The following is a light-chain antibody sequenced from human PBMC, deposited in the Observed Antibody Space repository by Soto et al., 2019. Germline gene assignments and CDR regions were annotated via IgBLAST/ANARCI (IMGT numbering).Light chain of an antibody. J-gene: IGLJ2*01. CDR3: NSYTNSSAVV. Sequence: QSVLTQPASVSGSPGQWITISCAGTRDDIGAYDYVSWYQQHPGNAPKLLVYEVTNRPSGVSDRFSGSKSGNTASLTISGLQAEDEADYYCNSYTNSSAVVFGGGTKVTVL. V-gene: IGLV2-14*01. CDR1: RDDIGAYDY. CDR2: EVT.